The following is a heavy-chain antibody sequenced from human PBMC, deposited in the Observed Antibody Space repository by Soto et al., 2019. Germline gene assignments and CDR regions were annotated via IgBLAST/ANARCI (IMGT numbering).Heavy chain of an antibody. J-gene: IGHJ4*02. CDR3: ALGALRSLDWALDY. CDR2: IKEDGSEK. CDR1: GFTFSSYW. D-gene: IGHD3-16*01. Sequence: PGGSLRLSCVASGFTFSSYWMSWVRQAPGRGLEWVANIKEDGSEKYYVDSVKGRFTISRDNAKNPLYLQMNSLRAEDTAVYYCALGALRSLDWALDYWGPGTLVTVYS. V-gene: IGHV3-7*01.